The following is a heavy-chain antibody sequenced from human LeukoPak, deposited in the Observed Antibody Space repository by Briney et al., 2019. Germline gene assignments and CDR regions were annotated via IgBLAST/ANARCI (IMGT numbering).Heavy chain of an antibody. D-gene: IGHD2-21*01. CDR2: IYHNENT. CDR1: AGSISSYY. J-gene: IGHJ4*02. CDR3: ARYRLELWGSLDY. V-gene: IGHV4-59*12. Sequence: SETLSLTCTVSAGSISSYYWTWIRQPPGKGLEWIGYIYHNENTYYNPSLKSRVTISVDRSKNQFSLNLSSVTAADTAVYYCARYRLELWGSLDYWGQGALVTVSS.